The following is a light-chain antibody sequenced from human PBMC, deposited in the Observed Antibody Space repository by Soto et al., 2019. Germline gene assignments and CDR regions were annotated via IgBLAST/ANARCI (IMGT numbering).Light chain of an antibody. V-gene: IGLV2-14*03. CDR3: SSYAGSNIYV. Sequence: QPVLTQPASVSGSPGQSITISCTGTSSDVGGYDFVSWYQHHPGKAPRLMIYDVSHRPSGVSDRFSASKSGNTASLSVSGLQAEDDGDYYCSSYAGSNIYVFGTGTKLTVL. CDR2: DVS. J-gene: IGLJ1*01. CDR1: SSDVGGYDF.